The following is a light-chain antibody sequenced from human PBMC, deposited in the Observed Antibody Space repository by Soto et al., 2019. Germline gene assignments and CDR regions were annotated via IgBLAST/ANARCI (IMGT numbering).Light chain of an antibody. Sequence: EIVLTQSPGTLSLSPGEIATLYFSASQSVSSSYLAWYQQKPGQAPRLLIYGASNRATGIPARFSGSGSGTEFTLTISSLQSDDFAVYYCQEYIQWPPGMFGPGTKVDIK. CDR1: QSVSSSY. V-gene: IGKV3D-15*01. CDR2: GAS. CDR3: QEYIQWPPGM. J-gene: IGKJ1*01.